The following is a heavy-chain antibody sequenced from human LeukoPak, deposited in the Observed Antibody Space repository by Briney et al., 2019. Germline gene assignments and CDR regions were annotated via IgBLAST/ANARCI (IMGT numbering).Heavy chain of an antibody. V-gene: IGHV1-2*06. CDR3: ARDLGIAVAGTWGY. CDR1: GYTFTGYY. J-gene: IGHJ4*02. Sequence: GASVKVSCKASGYTFTGYYMHWLRQAPGQGLEWMGRINPNSGCTNYAQKFQGRVTMTPDTCTSTAHIELRSLRSDDTAVYFCARDLGIAVAGTWGYWGQGTLVTVSS. D-gene: IGHD6-19*01. CDR2: INPNSGCT.